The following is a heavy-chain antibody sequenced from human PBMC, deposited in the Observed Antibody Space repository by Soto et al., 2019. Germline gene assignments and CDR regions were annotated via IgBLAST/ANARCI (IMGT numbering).Heavy chain of an antibody. D-gene: IGHD3-10*01. CDR1: GGSFSGYY. CDR3: ARRWRFGDFDY. Sequence: QVQLQQWGAGLLKPSETLSLTCAVYGGSFSGYYWSWIRQPPGKGLEWIGEINHSGSTNYNPSLKSRVTISVDTSKNQFSLKLSSVTAADTAVYYWARRWRFGDFDYWGQGTLVTVSS. J-gene: IGHJ4*02. V-gene: IGHV4-34*01. CDR2: INHSGST.